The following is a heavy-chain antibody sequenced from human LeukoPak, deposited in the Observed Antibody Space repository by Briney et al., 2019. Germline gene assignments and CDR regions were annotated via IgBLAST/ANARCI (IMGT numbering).Heavy chain of an antibody. J-gene: IGHJ4*02. CDR1: GYTFTSYD. CDR2: INPNSGGT. V-gene: IGHV1-2*02. CDR3: ARGDYDFWSGYHGIDY. D-gene: IGHD3-3*01. Sequence: ASVKVSCKASGYTFTSYDINWVRQATGQGLEWMGWINPNSGGTNYAQKFQGRVTMTRDTSISTAYMELSRLRSDDTAVYYCARGDYDFWSGYHGIDYWGQGTLVTVSS.